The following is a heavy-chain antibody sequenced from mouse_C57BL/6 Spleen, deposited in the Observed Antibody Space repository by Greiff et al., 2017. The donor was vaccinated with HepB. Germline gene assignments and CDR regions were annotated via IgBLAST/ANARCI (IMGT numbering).Heavy chain of an antibody. CDR1: GYSITSGYG. CDR2: ISYSGST. CDR3: ARTARIKY. V-gene: IGHV3-2*02. J-gene: IGHJ2*01. Sequence: EVKLQESGPGLVKPSQSLSLTCTVTGYSITSGYGWNWIRQFPGNKLEWMGYISYSGSTNYNPSLKSRISITRDTSKNQIFLQLNSVTTEDTATYYCARTARIKYWGPGTTLTVSS. D-gene: IGHD1-2*01.